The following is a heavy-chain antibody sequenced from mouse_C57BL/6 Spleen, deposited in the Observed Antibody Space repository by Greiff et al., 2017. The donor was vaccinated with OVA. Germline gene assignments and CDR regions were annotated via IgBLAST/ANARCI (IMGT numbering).Heavy chain of an antibody. V-gene: IGHV14-4*01. Sequence: VQLQQSGAELVRPGASVKLSCTASGFNIKDDYMHWVKQRPEQGLEWIGWIDPENGDTEYASKFQGKATITADTSSNTAYLQLSSLTSEDTAVYYGTTSPDGYYVSLAWFAYWGQGTLVTVSA. D-gene: IGHD2-3*01. CDR1: GFNIKDDY. J-gene: IGHJ3*01. CDR3: TTSPDGYYVSLAWFAY. CDR2: IDPENGDT.